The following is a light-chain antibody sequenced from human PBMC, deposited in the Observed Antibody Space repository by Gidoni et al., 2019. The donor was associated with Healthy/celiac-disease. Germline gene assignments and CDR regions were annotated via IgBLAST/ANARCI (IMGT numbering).Light chain of an antibody. Sequence: SALTQPASVSGSPGQAITISCTGTSSDVGGHNYVSWYQQHPGKAPKLMIYDVSNRPSGVSNRFSGSKSGNTASLTISGLQAEDEADYYCSSYTSSSTLVVFGGGTKLTVL. CDR1: SSDVGGHNY. CDR2: DVS. J-gene: IGLJ3*02. CDR3: SSYTSSSTLVV. V-gene: IGLV2-14*01.